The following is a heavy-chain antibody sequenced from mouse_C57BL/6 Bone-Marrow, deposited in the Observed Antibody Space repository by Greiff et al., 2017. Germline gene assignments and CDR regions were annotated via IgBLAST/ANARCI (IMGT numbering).Heavy chain of an antibody. V-gene: IGHV1-9*01. J-gene: IGHJ1*03. D-gene: IGHD1-1*01. CDR1: GYTFTGYW. CDR3: ARGPFYYYGSSHWYFDV. CDR2: ILPGSGST. Sequence: QVQLKESGAELMKPGASVKLSCKATGYTFTGYWIEWVKQRPGHGLEWIGEILPGSGSTNYNEKFKGKATFTADTSSNTAYMQLSSLTIEDSAIYYCARGPFYYYGSSHWYFDVWGTGTTVTVSS.